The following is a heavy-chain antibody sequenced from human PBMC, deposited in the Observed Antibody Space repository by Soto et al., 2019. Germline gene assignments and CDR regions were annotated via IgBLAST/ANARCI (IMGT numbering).Heavy chain of an antibody. CDR2: IYYSGST. Sequence: QVQLQESGPGLVKPSETLSLTCTVSGGSVSSGSYYWSWIRQPPGKGLEWIGYIYYSGSTNYNPSPKSRVTISVDTSKNQFSLKLSSVTAADTAVYYCASPVRRGYYYYGMDVWGQGTTVTVSS. CDR3: ASPVRRGYYYYGMDV. J-gene: IGHJ6*02. V-gene: IGHV4-61*01. CDR1: GGSVSSGSYY.